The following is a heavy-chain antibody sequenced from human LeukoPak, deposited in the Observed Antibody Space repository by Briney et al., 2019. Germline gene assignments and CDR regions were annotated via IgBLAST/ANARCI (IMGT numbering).Heavy chain of an antibody. J-gene: IGHJ4*02. CDR1: GFTFSSYA. CDR2: ISYDGSNK. Sequence: GGSLRLSCAASGFTFSSYAMHWVRQAPGKGLEWVAVISYDGSNKYYADSVKGRFTISRDNSKNTLYLQMNSLRAEDTAVYYCARTDRRAAAGTADYWGQGTLVTVSS. V-gene: IGHV3-30*01. CDR3: ARTDRRAAAGTADY. D-gene: IGHD6-13*01.